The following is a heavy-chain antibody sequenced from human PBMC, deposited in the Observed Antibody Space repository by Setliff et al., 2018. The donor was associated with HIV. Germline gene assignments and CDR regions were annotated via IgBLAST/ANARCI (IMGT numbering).Heavy chain of an antibody. CDR3: ARSHDYGDDRRLDY. J-gene: IGHJ4*02. V-gene: IGHV3-23*01. CDR2: IRGSGSGDTT. Sequence: PGGSLRLSCAASGFIFSSYAMTWVRQAPGKGLEWVSTIRGSGSGDTTHYADFVKGRFTISRDNSKNTLYLQMNSLRAEDTAVYYCARSHDYGDDRRLDYWGQGTLVTVSS. CDR1: GFIFSSYA. D-gene: IGHD4-17*01.